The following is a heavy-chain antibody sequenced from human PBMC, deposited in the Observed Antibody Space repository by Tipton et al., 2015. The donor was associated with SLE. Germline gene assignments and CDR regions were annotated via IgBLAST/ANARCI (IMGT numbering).Heavy chain of an antibody. J-gene: IGHJ4*02. CDR2: INHLTMT. Sequence: TLSLTCAVQGGSFTDYYWSWIRQPPGTGLEWIGEINHLTMTNYNPALKGRVTISVDTSKNQFSLRLNSVTAADTAVYYCARLRNGFYSDYDYWGQGTLITVSS. CDR1: GGSFTDYY. D-gene: IGHD2-15*01. V-gene: IGHV4-34*01. CDR3: ARLRNGFYSDYDY.